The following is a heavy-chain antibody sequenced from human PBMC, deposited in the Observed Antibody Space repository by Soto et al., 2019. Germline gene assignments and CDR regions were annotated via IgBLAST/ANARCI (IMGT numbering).Heavy chain of an antibody. J-gene: IGHJ6*03. CDR2: IIPIKGTP. CDR1: GGSFTSYI. D-gene: IGHD2-21*01. CDR3: AKSFVFVDHAYMGV. Sequence: QVQLVQSGAEVKKPGSSVKVSCEASGGSFTSYIFTWVRQAPRQGLEWMGRIIPIKGTPNYALKFQDRVTISADKSTNTAYMELRRLRPEDTALYYFAKSFVFVDHAYMGVCGKGTTVTVSS. V-gene: IGHV1-69*08.